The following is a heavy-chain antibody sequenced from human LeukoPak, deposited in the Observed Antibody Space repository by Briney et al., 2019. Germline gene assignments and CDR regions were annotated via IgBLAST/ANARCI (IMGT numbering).Heavy chain of an antibody. Sequence: PGGSLRLSCAASGFTFSSYAMSWVRQAPGKGLEWASAISGSGGSTYYADSVKGRFTISRDNSKNTLYLQMNSLRGEDTAVYYCARDSIYDSSGYYYAYFDHWGQGTLVTVSS. CDR2: ISGSGGST. V-gene: IGHV3-23*01. CDR3: ARDSIYDSSGYYYAYFDH. D-gene: IGHD3-22*01. J-gene: IGHJ4*02. CDR1: GFTFSSYA.